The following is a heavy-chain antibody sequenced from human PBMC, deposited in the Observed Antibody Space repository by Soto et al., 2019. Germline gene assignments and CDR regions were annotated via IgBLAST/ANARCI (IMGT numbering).Heavy chain of an antibody. CDR3: ARQRPTDGRWEFANYYGMDV. D-gene: IGHD1-26*01. Sequence: TLSLTCAVYGGSFSAYYWSWVRQPPGKGLEWIGEIIHSESTKYNPSLKSRVTISVDTSKNQFSLKLSSVTAADTAVYYCARQRPTDGRWEFANYYGMDVWGQGTPVTVSS. CDR1: GGSFSAYY. J-gene: IGHJ6*02. V-gene: IGHV4-34*12. CDR2: IIHSEST.